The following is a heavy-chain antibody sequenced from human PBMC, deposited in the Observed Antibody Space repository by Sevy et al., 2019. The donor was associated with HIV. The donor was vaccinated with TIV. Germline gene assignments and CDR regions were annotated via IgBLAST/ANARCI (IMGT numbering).Heavy chain of an antibody. V-gene: IGHV3-23*01. Sequence: GGSLRLSCAASGFTFSSYAMSWVRQAPGKGLEWVSAISGSGGSTYYADSVKGRFTISRDNSKNTLYLQMNSLRAEDTAVYYCAKTFTEWEATTDAFDIWGQGTMVTVSS. D-gene: IGHD1-26*01. CDR3: AKTFTEWEATTDAFDI. J-gene: IGHJ3*02. CDR1: GFTFSSYA. CDR2: ISGSGGST.